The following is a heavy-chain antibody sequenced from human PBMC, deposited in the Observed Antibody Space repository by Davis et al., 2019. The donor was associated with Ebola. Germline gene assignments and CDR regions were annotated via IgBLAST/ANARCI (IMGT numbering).Heavy chain of an antibody. D-gene: IGHD3-10*01. V-gene: IGHV3-7*01. CDR3: ARGGSSAFDI. Sequence: GESLKISCAASGFTFSSYWMIWVRQAPGKGLEWVANIKQDGSENYNVDSVKGRFTISRDNAKNSLYLQMNSLRVEDTALYYCARGGSSAFDIWGQGTMVTVSS. CDR1: GFTFSSYW. CDR2: IKQDGSEN. J-gene: IGHJ3*02.